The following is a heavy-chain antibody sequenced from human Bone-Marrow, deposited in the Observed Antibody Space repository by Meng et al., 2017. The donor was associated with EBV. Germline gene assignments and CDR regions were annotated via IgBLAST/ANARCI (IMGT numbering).Heavy chain of an antibody. J-gene: IGHJ5*02. CDR3: VRGAVRGVIHWFDP. D-gene: IGHD3-10*01. V-gene: IGHV1-69*01. CDR2: IIPIFGTA. CDR1: GGTFGSYA. Sequence: QVQLVQSGAEVKKPGSSVKVSCKASGGTFGSYAISWVRQAPGQGLEWTGGIIPIFGTANYAQKFQGRVTITADESTSTAYMELSSLRSEDTAVYYCVRGAVRGVIHWFDPWGQGTLVTVSS.